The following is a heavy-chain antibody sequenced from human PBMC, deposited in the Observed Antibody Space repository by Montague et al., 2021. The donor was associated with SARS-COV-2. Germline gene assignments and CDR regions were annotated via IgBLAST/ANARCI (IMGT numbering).Heavy chain of an antibody. J-gene: IGHJ4*02. Sequence: SETLSLTCTVSGGSISSSSYYWGWIRQPPGKGLEWIGSIYYSGSTYYNPSLKSRVTISVDTSKNQFSLKLSSVTAADTAVYYCARREDYYGSGSYPYWGQGTLVTVSS. D-gene: IGHD3-10*01. V-gene: IGHV4-39*01. CDR3: ARREDYYGSGSYPY. CDR1: GGSISSSSYY. CDR2: IYYSGST.